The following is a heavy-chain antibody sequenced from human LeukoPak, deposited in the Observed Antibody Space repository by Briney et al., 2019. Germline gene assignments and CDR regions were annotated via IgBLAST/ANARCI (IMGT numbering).Heavy chain of an antibody. CDR3: AKGGPERIYFGSGSYYNVNPLIDY. J-gene: IGHJ4*02. Sequence: PGGSLRLSRAASGFTFSSSAMSWVRQAPGKGLEWVSALSGSGGNTYYADSVKGRFTISRDNSKNTLYLQMNSLRAEDTAVYYCAKGGPERIYFGSGSYYNVNPLIDYWGQGTLVTVSS. CDR1: GFTFSSSA. D-gene: IGHD3-10*01. V-gene: IGHV3-23*01. CDR2: LSGSGGNT.